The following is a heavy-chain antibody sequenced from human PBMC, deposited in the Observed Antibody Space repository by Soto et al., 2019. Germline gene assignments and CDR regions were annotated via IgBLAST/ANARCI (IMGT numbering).Heavy chain of an antibody. D-gene: IGHD3-22*01. V-gene: IGHV4-61*01. J-gene: IGHJ3*02. CDR1: GGSVSSGSYY. CDR3: ARGYYYDSSGYQDALDI. Sequence: SETLSLTCTVSGGSVSSGSYYWSWIRQPPGKGLEWIGYIYYSGSTNYNPSLKSRVTISVDTSKNQFSLKLSSVTAADTAVYYCARGYYYDSSGYQDALDIWGQGTMVTVSS. CDR2: IYYSGST.